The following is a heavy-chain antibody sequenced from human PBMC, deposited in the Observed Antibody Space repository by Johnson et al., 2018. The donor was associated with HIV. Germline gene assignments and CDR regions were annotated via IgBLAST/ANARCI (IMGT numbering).Heavy chain of an antibody. Sequence: VQLVESGGGLVQPGRSLRLSCAASGFTFDDYAMHWVRQAPGKGLEWVSGISWSSGCVGYADSVKGRFTVSRDNAKNSLYLQMNSLRGEDTAVYYCARLRWSWDEYAFDIWGQGTMVTVSS. CDR3: ARLRWSWDEYAFDI. CDR2: ISWSSGCV. D-gene: IGHD1-26*01. CDR1: GFTFDDYA. V-gene: IGHV3-9*01. J-gene: IGHJ3*02.